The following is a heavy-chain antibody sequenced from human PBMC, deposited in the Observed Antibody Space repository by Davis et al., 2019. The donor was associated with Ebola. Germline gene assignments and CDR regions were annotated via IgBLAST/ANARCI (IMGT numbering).Heavy chain of an antibody. CDR1: GFTFSGHW. CDR3: ARHHYMRIDY. D-gene: IGHD4-11*01. CDR2: INQDGSEE. J-gene: IGHJ4*02. V-gene: IGHV3-7*03. Sequence: GESLKISCATSGFTFSGHWMTWVRQAPGKGLEWVANINQDGSEENYVDSVKGRFTISRDNAKSSLYVYMNSLRGDDTAVYYCARHHYMRIDYWGQGSVVTVSS.